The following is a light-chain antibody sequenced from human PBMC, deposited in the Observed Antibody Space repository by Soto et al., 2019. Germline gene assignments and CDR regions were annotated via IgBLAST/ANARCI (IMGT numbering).Light chain of an antibody. Sequence: QSVLTQPPSVSGAPGQRVTISCTGSSSNIGAVYDVHWYQQLPGTAPKLLIYGHSNRPSGVPDRFSGSKSGTSASLAITGLQAEDEADYYCQSYDSSLSGWMFGGGTKLTVL. J-gene: IGLJ3*02. CDR1: SSNIGAVYD. V-gene: IGLV1-40*01. CDR2: GHS. CDR3: QSYDSSLSGWM.